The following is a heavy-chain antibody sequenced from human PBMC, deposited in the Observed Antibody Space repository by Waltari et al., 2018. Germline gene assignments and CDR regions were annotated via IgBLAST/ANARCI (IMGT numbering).Heavy chain of an antibody. CDR2: IMRSWWRE. V-gene: IGHV1-69*04. J-gene: IGHJ4*02. Sequence: QVQLVQSGAEVKKPGSSVKVSCKASGGTFSSYAISWVRQAPGQGLEWMGRIMRSWWREKEEKKGKGRGKRKEEKERRGAYMELSSLRSEDTAVYYCATATSGYGADYWGQGTLVTVSS. CDR3: ATATSGYGADY. D-gene: IGHD5-18*01. CDR1: GGTFSSYA.